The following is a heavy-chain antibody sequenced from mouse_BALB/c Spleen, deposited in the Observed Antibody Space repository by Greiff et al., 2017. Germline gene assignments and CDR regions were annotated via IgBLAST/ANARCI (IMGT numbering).Heavy chain of an antibody. V-gene: IGHV1-15*01. J-gene: IGHJ3*01. D-gene: IGHD2-4*01. Sequence: QVHVKQSGAELVRPGASVTLSCKASGYTFTDYEMHWVKQTPVHGLEWIGAIDPETGGTAYNQKFKGKATLTADKSSSTAYMELRSLTSEDSAVYYCTRAYYDYDPWFAYWGQGTLVTVSA. CDR3: TRAYYDYDPWFAY. CDR1: GYTFTDYE. CDR2: IDPETGGT.